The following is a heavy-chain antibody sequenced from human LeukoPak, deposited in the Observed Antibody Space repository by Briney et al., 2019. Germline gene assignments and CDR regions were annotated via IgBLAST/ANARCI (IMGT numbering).Heavy chain of an antibody. D-gene: IGHD3-22*01. CDR2: IYTSGST. CDR1: GRSINSGFYY. V-gene: IGHV4-61*02. J-gene: IGHJ4*02. CDR3: ARTSTYYYDSSGYFWVGYFDY. Sequence: SETLSLTCTVSGRSINSGFYYWSWIRQPAGKGLEWIGRIYTSGSTNYNPSLKSRVTISVDTSKNQFSLKLSSVTAADTAVYYCARTSTYYYDSSGYFWVGYFDYWGQGTLVTVSS.